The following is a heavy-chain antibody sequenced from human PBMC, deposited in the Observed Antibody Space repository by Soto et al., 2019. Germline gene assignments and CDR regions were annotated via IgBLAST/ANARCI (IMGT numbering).Heavy chain of an antibody. J-gene: IGHJ6*03. Sequence: PSETLSLTCTVSGGSISSYYWSWIRQPPGKGLEWIGYIYYSGSTNYNPSLKSRVTISVDTSKNQFSLKLSSVTAADTAVYYCARCEQGRYSGYDRRYYYYYYVDVWGKGTTVTFSS. CDR1: GGSISSYY. CDR2: IYYSGST. D-gene: IGHD5-12*01. V-gene: IGHV4-59*01. CDR3: ARCEQGRYSGYDRRYYYYYYVDV.